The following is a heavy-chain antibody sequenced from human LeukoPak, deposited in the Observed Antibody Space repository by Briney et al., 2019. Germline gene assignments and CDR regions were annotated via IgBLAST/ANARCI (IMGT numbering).Heavy chain of an antibody. Sequence: SETLSLTCAVSGGSISSSNWWSWVRQPPGKGLEWIGEIYHSGSTNYNPSLKSRVAISVDKSKNQFSLKLSSVTAADTAVYYCARGVRYYGSGSYYNYYYMDVWGKGPRSPSP. J-gene: IGHJ6*03. D-gene: IGHD3-10*01. CDR2: IYHSGST. V-gene: IGHV4-4*02. CDR3: ARGVRYYGSGSYYNYYYMDV. CDR1: GGSISSSNW.